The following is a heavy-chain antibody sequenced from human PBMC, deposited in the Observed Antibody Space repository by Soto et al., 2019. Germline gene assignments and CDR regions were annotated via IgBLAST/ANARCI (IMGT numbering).Heavy chain of an antibody. D-gene: IGHD2-15*01. J-gene: IGHJ4*02. CDR1: GYTFTSYA. CDR3: ARGYCSGGSCYWRGRFDY. CDR2: INAGNGNT. Sequence: ASVKVSCKASGYTFTSYAMHWVRQAPGQRLEWMGWINAGNGNTKYSQKFQGRVTITRDTSASTAYMELSSLRSEDTAVYYCARGYCSGGSCYWRGRFDYWGQGTLVTVSS. V-gene: IGHV1-3*01.